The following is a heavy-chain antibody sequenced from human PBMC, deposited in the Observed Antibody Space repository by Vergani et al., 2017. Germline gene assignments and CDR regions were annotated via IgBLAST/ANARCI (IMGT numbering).Heavy chain of an antibody. Sequence: EVQLVESGGGLVQPGRSLRLSCAASGFTFDDYAMHWVRQAPGKGLEWVSGISWNSGSIGYADSVKGRFTISRDNAKNSMYLQMNSLRAEDTALYYCAKDTHIITGTTCAFDIWGQGTMVTVSS. D-gene: IGHD1-7*01. J-gene: IGHJ3*02. CDR2: ISWNSGSI. CDR3: AKDTHIITGTTCAFDI. CDR1: GFTFDDYA. V-gene: IGHV3-9*01.